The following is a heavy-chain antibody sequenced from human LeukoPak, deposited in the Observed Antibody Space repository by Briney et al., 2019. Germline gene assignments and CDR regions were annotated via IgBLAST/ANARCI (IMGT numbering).Heavy chain of an antibody. D-gene: IGHD2-2*01. CDR2: IWYDGSHK. J-gene: IGHJ6*02. V-gene: IGHV3-33*01. CDR1: GFTFSSNG. CDR3: ARAMRLGFAPNYGLDV. Sequence: GGSLRLSCAASGFTFSSNGLHWVRQAPGKGLEWVALIWYDGSHKYYADSVRGRFTISRDNSKNTLYLQMNSLRAEDTAVYYCARAMRLGFAPNYGLDVWGQGTTVTVSS.